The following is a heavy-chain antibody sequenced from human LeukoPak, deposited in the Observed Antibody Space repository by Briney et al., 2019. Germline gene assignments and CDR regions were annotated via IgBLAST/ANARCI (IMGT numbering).Heavy chain of an antibody. CDR1: GFTLSDYW. CDR2: INSDGSRV. V-gene: IGHV3-74*01. CDR3: ARAPQIGFSGFDKNY. J-gene: IGHJ4*02. D-gene: IGHD5-12*01. Sequence: GGSLRLSCAASGFTLSDYWMHWVRQAPGKGLVWVSRINSDGSRVIYADSVKGRFTISRDNAKNTVYLQMNSLRADDTAVYFCARAPQIGFSGFDKNYWGQGTLVTVSS.